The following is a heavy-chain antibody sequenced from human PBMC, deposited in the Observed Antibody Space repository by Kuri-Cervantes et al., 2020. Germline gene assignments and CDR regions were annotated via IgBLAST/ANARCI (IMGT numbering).Heavy chain of an antibody. D-gene: IGHD6-13*01. CDR2: INPNSGNT. Sequence: ASVKVSCKASGDTFTSYDINWVRQATGQGLEWMGWINPNSGNTSYAQKFQGRVTMTRNNSISTAYMELSSLRSEDTAVYYCARGRYSSSCYGDGGFDYWGQGTLVTVSS. CDR3: ARGRYSSSCYGDGGFDY. V-gene: IGHV1-8*01. J-gene: IGHJ4*02. CDR1: GDTFTSYD.